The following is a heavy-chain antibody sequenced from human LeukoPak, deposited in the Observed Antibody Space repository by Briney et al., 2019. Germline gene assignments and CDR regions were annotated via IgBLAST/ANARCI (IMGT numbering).Heavy chain of an antibody. Sequence: GGSLRLSCAASGFTVCSHYMRWVRQAPGKGVVWVSVIYSGGSTYYADSVKGRFTISRDNSKNTLYLQMNSLRAEDTAVYYCASSLLSIAAAGTISYWGQGTLGTVSS. CDR2: IYSGGST. V-gene: IGHV3-53*01. CDR1: GFTVCSHY. CDR3: ASSLLSIAAAGTISY. D-gene: IGHD6-13*01. J-gene: IGHJ4*02.